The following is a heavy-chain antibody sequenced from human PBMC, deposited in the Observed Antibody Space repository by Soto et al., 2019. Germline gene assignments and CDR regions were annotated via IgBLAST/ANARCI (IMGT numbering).Heavy chain of an antibody. CDR1: GFTFSSYS. CDR2: ISSSSYI. Sequence: GGSLRLSCAASGFTFSSYSMNWVRQAPGKGLEWVSSISSSSYIYYADSVKGRFTISRDNAKNSLYLQMNSLRAEDTAVYYCARESYDSSGYYQDGAFDIWGQGTMVTVSS. J-gene: IGHJ3*02. D-gene: IGHD3-22*01. V-gene: IGHV3-21*01. CDR3: ARESYDSSGYYQDGAFDI.